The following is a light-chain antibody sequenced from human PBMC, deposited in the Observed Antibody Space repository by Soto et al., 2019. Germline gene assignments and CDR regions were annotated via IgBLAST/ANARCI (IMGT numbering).Light chain of an antibody. J-gene: IGKJ4*01. CDR2: GAS. Sequence: EVVMTQSPATLSVSPGERATLSCRASQSVGSDFAWYQQKPGQAPRLLIYGASSRATGIPARFSGSGSGTEFTLTISSLQSEDFAVYYCQQYYNWLTFGGGTKADI. V-gene: IGKV3-15*01. CDR3: QQYYNWLT. CDR1: QSVGSD.